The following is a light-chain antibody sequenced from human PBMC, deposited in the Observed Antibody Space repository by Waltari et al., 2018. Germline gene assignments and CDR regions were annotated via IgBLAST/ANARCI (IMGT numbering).Light chain of an antibody. CDR2: KAS. CDR3: QQYTSFSLT. CDR1: QSISSW. V-gene: IGKV1-5*03. Sequence: DIQMTQSPSSLSASIGDRVTFTCRASQSISSWLAWYQQKPGKATKLLISKASTLESGVPSRVSGSGSGTELTLTISSLQPDDFATYYCQQYTSFSLTFGGGTTVEIK. J-gene: IGKJ4*01.